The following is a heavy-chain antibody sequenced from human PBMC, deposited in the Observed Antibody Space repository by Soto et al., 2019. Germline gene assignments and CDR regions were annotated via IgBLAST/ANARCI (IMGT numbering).Heavy chain of an antibody. V-gene: IGHV4-30-2*01. CDR3: AVGVRFLEWLLN. D-gene: IGHD3-3*01. J-gene: IGHJ4*02. CDR2: IYYSGSP. CDR1: GVSINSAGYC. Sequence: QVQLQESGSGLVKPSQTLSLTCTVSGVSINSAGYCWSWIRQPPGKGLEWIGCIYYSGSPYYNPSLKSRVTISMDGSSNQFSLKLNSVTAADTAVYFCAVGVRFLEWLLNWGQGALVTVSS.